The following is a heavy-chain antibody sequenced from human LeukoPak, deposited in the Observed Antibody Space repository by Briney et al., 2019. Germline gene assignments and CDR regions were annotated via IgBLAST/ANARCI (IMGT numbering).Heavy chain of an antibody. J-gene: IGHJ4*02. D-gene: IGHD3-22*01. Sequence: SETLSLTCTVPGGSISSYYWSWIRQPAGKGLEWSGRIYTSGSTNHNPSLKSRVTMSVDTSKNQFSLKLSSVTAADTAVYYCASDGGYYDSSGSMNWGQGTLVTVSS. CDR2: IYTSGST. V-gene: IGHV4-4*07. CDR1: GGSISSYY. CDR3: ASDGGYYDSSGSMN.